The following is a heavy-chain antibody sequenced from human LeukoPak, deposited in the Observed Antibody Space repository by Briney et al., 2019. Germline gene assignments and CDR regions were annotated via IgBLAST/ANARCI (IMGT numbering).Heavy chain of an antibody. J-gene: IGHJ4*02. Sequence: PSETLSLTCTVSGGSISSYYWSWIRQPPGKGLEWIGSISHSGSTYYNPSLKSRVTMSVDTSKNQFSLKLSSVTAADTAVYYCARDRGTWNDDGFDYWGQGTLVTVSS. V-gene: IGHV4-59*12. CDR2: ISHSGST. CDR1: GGSISSYY. D-gene: IGHD1-1*01. CDR3: ARDRGTWNDDGFDY.